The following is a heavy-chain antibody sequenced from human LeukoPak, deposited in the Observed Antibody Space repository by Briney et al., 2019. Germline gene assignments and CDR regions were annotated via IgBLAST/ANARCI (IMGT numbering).Heavy chain of an antibody. CDR2: ISYDGSNK. CDR1: GFTFSSYA. J-gene: IGHJ4*02. CDR3: ARGAHPYSSSWYSH. Sequence: GGSLRLSCAASGFTFSSYAMHWVRQAPGKGLEWVAVISYDGSNKYYADSVKGRFTISRDNSKNTLYLQMNSLRAEDTAVYYCARGAHPYSSSWYSHWGQGTLVTVSS. V-gene: IGHV3-30-3*01. D-gene: IGHD6-13*01.